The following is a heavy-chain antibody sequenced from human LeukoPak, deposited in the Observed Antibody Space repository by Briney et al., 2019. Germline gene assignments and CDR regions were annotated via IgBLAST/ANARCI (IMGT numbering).Heavy chain of an antibody. J-gene: IGHJ4*02. D-gene: IGHD4/OR15-4a*01. CDR3: VKHHSFANWSPFDY. CDR1: GFTFSDYA. V-gene: IGHV3-23*01. CDR2: ISRSGGST. Sequence: GGSLRLSCVASGFTFSDYAMSWVRQAPGKGLEWVSGISRSGGSTNYADSVKGRFTISRDNSKNMVHLQVSSLRAEDTAVYYCVKHHSFANWSPFDYWGQGTLVTVSS.